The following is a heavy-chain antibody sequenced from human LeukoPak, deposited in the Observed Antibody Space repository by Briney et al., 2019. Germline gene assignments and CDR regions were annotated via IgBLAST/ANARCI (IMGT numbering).Heavy chain of an antibody. CDR3: ARDQYYYDSSGYYRFDY. D-gene: IGHD3-22*01. Sequence: SQTLSLTCAVSGGSISSGGYSWSWIRQPAGKGLEWIGRIYTSGSTNYNPSLKSRVTMSVDTSKNQFSLKLSSVTAADTAVYYCARDQYYYDSSGYYRFDYWGQGTLVTVSS. V-gene: IGHV4-61*02. J-gene: IGHJ4*02. CDR2: IYTSGST. CDR1: GGSISSGGYS.